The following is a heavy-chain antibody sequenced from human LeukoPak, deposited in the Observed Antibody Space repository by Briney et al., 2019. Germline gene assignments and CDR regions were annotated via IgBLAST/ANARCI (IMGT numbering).Heavy chain of an antibody. CDR2: VHYSGST. CDR1: GGSISSSSYY. V-gene: IGHV4-61*01. CDR3: ARGVSFDL. D-gene: IGHD3-16*01. Sequence: SETLSLTCTVSGGSISSSSYYWSWIRQPPGNGLEWIGYVHYSGSTTYNPSLKSRVTMSVDTSKNQFSLKLSSVTAAGTAVYYCARGVSFDLWGRGTLLTVSS. J-gene: IGHJ2*01.